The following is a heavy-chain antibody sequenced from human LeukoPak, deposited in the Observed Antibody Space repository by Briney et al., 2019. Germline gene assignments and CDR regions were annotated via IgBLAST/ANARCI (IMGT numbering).Heavy chain of an antibody. CDR1: GYSFASYW. J-gene: IGHJ4*02. D-gene: IGHD3-10*02. Sequence: GESLKISCKGSGYSFASYWIVWVRQMPGKGLEWMGIIYPGDSDTRYSPSFLGQVTISADKSTSTAYLQWSSLKASDTAMYFCARHSVRRTYYFDYWGQGTLVTVSS. CDR2: IYPGDSDT. V-gene: IGHV5-51*01. CDR3: ARHSVRRTYYFDY.